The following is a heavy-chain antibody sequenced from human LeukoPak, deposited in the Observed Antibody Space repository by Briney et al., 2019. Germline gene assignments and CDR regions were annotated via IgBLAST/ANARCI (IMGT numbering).Heavy chain of an antibody. V-gene: IGHV3-30*18. CDR3: AKPRSGYYSTPFQH. J-gene: IGHJ1*01. D-gene: IGHD3-3*01. Sequence: GGSLRLSCAASGFTFSSYGMHWVRQAPGKGLEWVAVISYDGSNKYYADSVKGRFTISRDNSKNTLYLQMNSLRAEDTAVYYCAKPRSGYYSTPFQHWGQGTLVTVSS. CDR1: GFTFSSYG. CDR2: ISYDGSNK.